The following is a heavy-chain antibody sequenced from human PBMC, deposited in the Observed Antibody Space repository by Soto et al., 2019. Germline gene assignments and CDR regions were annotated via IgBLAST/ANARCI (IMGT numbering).Heavy chain of an antibody. CDR2: INAGNGNT. V-gene: IGHV1-3*01. Sequence: GASVKVSCKASGYTFTSYAMHWVRQAPGQRLEWMGWINAGNGNTKYSQKFQGRVTITRDTSASTAYVELSSLRSEDTAVYYCARADLVDIVATGFDYWGQGTLVTVSS. D-gene: IGHD5-12*01. J-gene: IGHJ4*02. CDR1: GYTFTSYA. CDR3: ARADLVDIVATGFDY.